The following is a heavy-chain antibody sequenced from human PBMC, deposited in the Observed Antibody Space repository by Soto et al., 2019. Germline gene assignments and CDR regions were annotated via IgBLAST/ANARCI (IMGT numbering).Heavy chain of an antibody. D-gene: IGHD2-15*01. CDR2: TYYRSKWYN. J-gene: IGHJ3*02. Sequence: QVQLQQSGPGLVKPSQTLSLTCAISGDSVSSNSAAWNWIRQSPSRGLEWLGRTYYRSKWYNDYAVSVKSRITINPATSKNQFSLQLNSVTPEDTAVYYCAREGLYCSGGSCYRRDDAFDIWGQGTMVTVSS. CDR3: AREGLYCSGGSCYRRDDAFDI. CDR1: GDSVSSNSAA. V-gene: IGHV6-1*01.